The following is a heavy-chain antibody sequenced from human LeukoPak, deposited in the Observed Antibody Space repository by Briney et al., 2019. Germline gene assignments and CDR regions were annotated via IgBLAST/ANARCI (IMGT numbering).Heavy chain of an antibody. CDR3: ARVRNGSGSYGFDY. J-gene: IGHJ4*02. CDR2: IYYSGST. Sequence: SETLSLTCTVSGGSISSSSYYWGWIRQPPGKGLEWIGSIYYSGSTYYNPSLKSRVTISVDTSKNQFSLKLSSVTAADTAVYYCARVRNGSGSYGFDYWGQGTLVTVSS. V-gene: IGHV4-39*01. D-gene: IGHD3-10*01. CDR1: GGSISSSSYY.